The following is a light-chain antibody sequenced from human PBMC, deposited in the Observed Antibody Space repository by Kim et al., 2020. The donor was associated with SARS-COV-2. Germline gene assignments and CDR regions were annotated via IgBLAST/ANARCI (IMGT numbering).Light chain of an antibody. J-gene: IGLJ2*01. CDR2: YDS. CDR3: QVWDSSSDHRVV. CDR1: SIGSKS. V-gene: IGLV3-21*04. Sequence: PGRTARITCGGNSIGSKSVHGYQQMQGQAPVLVISYDSDRPSGIPERFSGSNSGNTATLTISRVEAGDEADYYCQVWDSSSDHRVVFGGGTQLTVL.